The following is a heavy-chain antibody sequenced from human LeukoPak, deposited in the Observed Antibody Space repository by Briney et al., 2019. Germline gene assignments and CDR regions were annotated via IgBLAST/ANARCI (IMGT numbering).Heavy chain of an antibody. J-gene: IGHJ3*02. V-gene: IGHV4-59*08. CDR3: ARRSGMTTVTTWAFDI. CDR2: IYYSGST. Sequence: PSETLSLTCTVSGGSISSYYWSWIRQPPGKGLEWIGYIYYSGSTNYNPSLKSRVTISVDTSKNQFSLKLGSVTAADAAVYYCARRSGMTTVTTWAFDIWGQGTMVTVSS. CDR1: GGSISSYY. D-gene: IGHD4-17*01.